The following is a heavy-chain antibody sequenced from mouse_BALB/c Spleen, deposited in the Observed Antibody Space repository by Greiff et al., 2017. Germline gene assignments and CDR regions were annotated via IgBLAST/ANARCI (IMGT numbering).Heavy chain of an antibody. CDR1: GFSLTSYG. J-gene: IGHJ4*01. CDR2: IWSGGST. D-gene: IGHD1-1*02. V-gene: IGHV2-2*02. Sequence: VMLVESGPGLVQPSQSLSITCTVSGFSLTSYGVHWVRQSPGKGLEWLGVIWSGGSTDYNAAFISRLSISKDNSKSQVFFKMNSLQANDTAIYYCARKGWVDYWGQGTSVTVSS. CDR3: ARKGWVDY.